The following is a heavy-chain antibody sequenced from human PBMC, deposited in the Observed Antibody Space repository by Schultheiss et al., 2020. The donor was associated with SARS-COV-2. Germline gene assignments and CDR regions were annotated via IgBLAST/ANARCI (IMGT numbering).Heavy chain of an antibody. CDR3: ARSGDIAVMMTHWLDP. Sequence: ASVKVSCKASGGTFSSYTISWVRQAPGQGLEWMGWISVYNGNTQFAQKVQGRVTLTTDKSTSTAYMELRSLRSDDTAVYYCARSGDIAVMMTHWLDPWGQGTLVTVSS. J-gene: IGHJ5*02. V-gene: IGHV1-18*01. CDR2: ISVYNGNT. D-gene: IGHD2-8*01. CDR1: GGTFSSYT.